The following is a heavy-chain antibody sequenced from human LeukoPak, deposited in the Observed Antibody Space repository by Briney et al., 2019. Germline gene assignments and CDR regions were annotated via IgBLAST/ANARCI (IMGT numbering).Heavy chain of an antibody. V-gene: IGHV3-48*03. CDR2: ISSSGSTI. CDR3: AKELGSAMVLGFSDY. D-gene: IGHD5-18*01. Sequence: GGSLRLSCAASGFTFSSYEMNWVRQAPGKGLEWVSYISSSGSTIYYADSVKGRFTISRDNSKNTLYLQMNSLRAEDTAVYYCAKELGSAMVLGFSDYWGQGTLVTVSS. J-gene: IGHJ4*02. CDR1: GFTFSSYE.